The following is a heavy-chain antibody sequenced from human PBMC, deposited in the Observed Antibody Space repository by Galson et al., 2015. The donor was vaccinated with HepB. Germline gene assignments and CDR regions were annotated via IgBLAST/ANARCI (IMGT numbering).Heavy chain of an antibody. V-gene: IGHV4-31*03. CDR1: GGSISSGGYY. Sequence: TLSLTCTVSGGSISSGGYYWSWIRQHPGKGLEWIGYIYYSGSTYYNPSLKSRVTISVDTSKNQFSLKLSSVTAADTAVYYCARTTTVVTPYWYFDLWGRGTLVTVSS. CDR2: IYYSGST. J-gene: IGHJ2*01. CDR3: ARTTTVVTPYWYFDL. D-gene: IGHD4-23*01.